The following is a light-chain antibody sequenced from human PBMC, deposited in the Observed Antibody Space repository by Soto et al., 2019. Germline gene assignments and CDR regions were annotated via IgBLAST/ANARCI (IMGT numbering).Light chain of an antibody. CDR3: QQCHNWPRT. Sequence: EILMTQSPATLSVSPGERVTLSCRASENINRNLVWYQKRPGQAPRLVIFAASTRATGIPARFSGSGSGTDFTLTISSLQSEDLAVYYCQQCHNWPRTFGQGTKVEI. CDR1: ENINRN. V-gene: IGKV3-15*01. J-gene: IGKJ1*01. CDR2: AAS.